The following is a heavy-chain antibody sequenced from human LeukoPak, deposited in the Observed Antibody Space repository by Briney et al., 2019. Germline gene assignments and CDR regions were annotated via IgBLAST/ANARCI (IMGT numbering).Heavy chain of an antibody. CDR2: ISWNSGSI. J-gene: IGHJ4*02. CDR3: AKFSLGGKNPFDY. D-gene: IGHD2-15*01. Sequence: PGRSLRLSCAASGFTFDDYAMHWVRQAPGKGLEWVSGISWNSGSIGYADSAKGRFTISRDNAKNSLYLQMNSLRAEDTAVYYCAKFSLGGKNPFDYWGQGALVTVSS. CDR1: GFTFDDYA. V-gene: IGHV3-9*01.